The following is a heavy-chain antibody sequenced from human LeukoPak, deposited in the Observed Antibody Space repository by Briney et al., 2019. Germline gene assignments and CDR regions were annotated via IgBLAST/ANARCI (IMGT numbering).Heavy chain of an antibody. Sequence: GGSLRLSCAASGFTFSSYAMSWVRQAPGKGLEWVSVISGSGGNTYYADSVKDRSTLPRDNSKNPLYLQMNSLRDEDTAVYYCAKRDDFWSGYYYFDYWGQGTLVTVSS. J-gene: IGHJ4*02. D-gene: IGHD3-3*01. CDR2: ISGSGGNT. V-gene: IGHV3-23*01. CDR3: AKRDDFWSGYYYFDY. CDR1: GFTFSSYA.